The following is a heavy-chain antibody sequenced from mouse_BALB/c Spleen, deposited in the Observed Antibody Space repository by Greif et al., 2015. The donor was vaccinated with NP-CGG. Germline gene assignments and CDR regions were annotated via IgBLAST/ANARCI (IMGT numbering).Heavy chain of an antibody. V-gene: IGHV1-7*01. CDR1: GYTFTSYW. CDR2: INPSTGYT. J-gene: IGHJ2*01. CDR3: ARSGGNYYFDY. D-gene: IGHD2-1*01. Sequence: QVKLMESGAELAKPGASVKMSCKASGYTFTSYWMHWVKQRPGQGLEWIGYINPSTGYTEYNQRFKDKATLTADKSSSXAYMQLSSLTSEDSAVYYCARSGGNYYFDYWGQGTTLTVSS.